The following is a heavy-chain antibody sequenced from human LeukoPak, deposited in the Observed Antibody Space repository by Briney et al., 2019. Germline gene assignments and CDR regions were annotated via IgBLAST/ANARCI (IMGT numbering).Heavy chain of an antibody. Sequence: PGGSLRLSCAASGFSVSNTYMSWVRQAPGKGLEWVSIIYSGGNTYYADSVKGRFTISRDNSKNTLYLQMNRLRPEDTAVYYCARAVAGTMVIDYWGQGTLVTVSS. V-gene: IGHV3-53*01. D-gene: IGHD6-19*01. CDR2: IYSGGNT. J-gene: IGHJ4*02. CDR1: GFSVSNTY. CDR3: ARAVAGTMVIDY.